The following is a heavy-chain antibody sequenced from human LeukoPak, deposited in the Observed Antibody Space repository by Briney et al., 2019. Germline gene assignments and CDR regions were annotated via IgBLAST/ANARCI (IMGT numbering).Heavy chain of an antibody. CDR1: GYSISSGYY. CDR2: IYHSGTT. V-gene: IGHV4-38-2*01. J-gene: IGHJ4*02. CDR3: ARPAGNNGYDY. D-gene: IGHD2-8*01. Sequence: KPSETLSLTCSVSGYSISSGYYWGWLRPPLGKGLEWIGSIYHSGTTSYNPSLKSRVTISLDTSKNQFSLKLTSVTAADTAVYYCARPAGNNGYDYWGQGRLVIVSS.